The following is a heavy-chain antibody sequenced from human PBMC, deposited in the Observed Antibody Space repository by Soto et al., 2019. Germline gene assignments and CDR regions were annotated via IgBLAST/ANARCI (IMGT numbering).Heavy chain of an antibody. Sequence: PGESLKISCKGSGYSFAGYWITWVRQKPGKGLEWMGRIDPSDSQTYYSPSFRGHVTISATKSITTVFLQWSSLRSSDTAMYYCARQIYDSYTGPPFQYYFDSWGQETLVTVSS. J-gene: IGHJ4*02. V-gene: IGHV5-10-1*01. D-gene: IGHD3-16*01. CDR1: GYSFAGYW. CDR2: IDPSDSQT. CDR3: ARQIYDSYTGPPFQYYFDS.